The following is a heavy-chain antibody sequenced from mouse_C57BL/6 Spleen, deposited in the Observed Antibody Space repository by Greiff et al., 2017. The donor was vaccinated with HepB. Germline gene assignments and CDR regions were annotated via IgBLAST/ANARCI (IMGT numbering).Heavy chain of an antibody. Sequence: VKLQESGAELVKPGASVKISCKASGYAFSSYWMNWVKQRPGKGLEWIGQIYPGDGDTNYNGKFKGKATLTADKSSSTAYMQLSSLTSEDSAVYFCAREGYLGGFAYWGQGTLVTVSA. CDR3: AREGYLGGFAY. CDR1: GYAFSSYW. J-gene: IGHJ3*01. D-gene: IGHD2-3*01. CDR2: IYPGDGDT. V-gene: IGHV1-80*01.